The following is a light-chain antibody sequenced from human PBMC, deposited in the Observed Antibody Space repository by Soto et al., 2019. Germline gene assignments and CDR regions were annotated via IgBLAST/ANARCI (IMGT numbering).Light chain of an antibody. CDR1: SSDVGGYNY. J-gene: IGLJ1*01. Sequence: QSGLTQPPSASGSPGQSVSISCTGTSSDVGGYNYVPWYQQHPGKAPKLMIYEVNKRPSGVPDRFSGSKSGNTASLTVSGLQAEDEADYYCSSYAGRSNVFGTGXK. V-gene: IGLV2-8*01. CDR3: SSYAGRSNV. CDR2: EVN.